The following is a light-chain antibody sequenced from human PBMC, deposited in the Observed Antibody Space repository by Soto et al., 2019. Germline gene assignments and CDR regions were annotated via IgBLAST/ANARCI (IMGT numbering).Light chain of an antibody. CDR2: DAS. J-gene: IGKJ1*01. Sequence: EIVLTQSPATLSLSPGERATLSCRASQSVSSYLAWYQQKPGQAPRLLIYDASNRATGIPDRFSGSGSGTDFTLTISRLEPEDCAVYYCQQYGSSPVTFGQGTKVEIK. CDR1: QSVSSY. V-gene: IGKV3-20*01. CDR3: QQYGSSPVT.